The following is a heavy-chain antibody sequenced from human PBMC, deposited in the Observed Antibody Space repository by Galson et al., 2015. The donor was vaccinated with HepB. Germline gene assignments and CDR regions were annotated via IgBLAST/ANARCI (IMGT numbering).Heavy chain of an antibody. D-gene: IGHD2-21*01. CDR3: VSDLAGGDGR. Sequence: SLRLSCAASGFTFTRYWMHWVRQAPGKGLVWVSRISAYNGDYTNYADSVKGRFTISRDNAQNTLYLQMNSLTAEDTAVYYCVSDLAGGDGRWGQGTLVTVSS. J-gene: IGHJ4*02. CDR2: ISAYNGDYT. CDR1: GFTFTRYW. V-gene: IGHV3-74*01.